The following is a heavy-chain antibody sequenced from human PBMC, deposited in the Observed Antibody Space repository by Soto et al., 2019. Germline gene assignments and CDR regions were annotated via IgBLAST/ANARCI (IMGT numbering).Heavy chain of an antibody. D-gene: IGHD1-26*01. J-gene: IGHJ3*02. CDR1: GGSISSYY. CDR2: IYYSGST. Sequence: PSETLSLTCTVSGGSISSYYWSWIRQPPGKGLEWIGYIYYSGSTNYNPSLKSRVTVSLDTPRNQSFLKLTSVTAADTAMYYCATIVGATWAAFDIWGRGTLVTVSS. V-gene: IGHV4-59*01. CDR3: ATIVGATWAAFDI.